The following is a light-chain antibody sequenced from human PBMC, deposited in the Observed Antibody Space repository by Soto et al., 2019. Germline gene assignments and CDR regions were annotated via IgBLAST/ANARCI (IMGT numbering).Light chain of an antibody. J-gene: IGKJ3*01. CDR1: QGISRW. V-gene: IGKV1-12*01. CDR3: QQAASFPLT. Sequence: DIQMTQSPSSVSASVGDRVTITCRASQGISRWLAWYQQKPGKAPNLLIYSASTLYNGVPSRFSGSGSGTDFTLTISSLRPEDFATYYCQQAASFPLTFGPGTKVDIK. CDR2: SAS.